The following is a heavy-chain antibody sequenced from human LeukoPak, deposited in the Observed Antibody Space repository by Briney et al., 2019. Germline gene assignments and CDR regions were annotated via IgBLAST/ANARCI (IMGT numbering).Heavy chain of an antibody. Sequence: GGSLRLSCAASGFTFSRYAMTWVRQAPGKGLEWVSALSASGGSTYYTNSVKGRFTISRDNSKKTLDLEMSSLRGGDTAVYYCAKGSGAYPDNFDSWGQGTLVTVSS. CDR1: GFTFSRYA. CDR3: AKGSGAYPDNFDS. V-gene: IGHV3-23*01. J-gene: IGHJ4*02. D-gene: IGHD3-3*01. CDR2: LSASGGST.